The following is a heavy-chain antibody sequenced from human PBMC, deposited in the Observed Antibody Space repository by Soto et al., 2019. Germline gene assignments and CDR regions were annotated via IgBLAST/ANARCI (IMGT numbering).Heavy chain of an antibody. J-gene: IGHJ4*02. D-gene: IGHD5-12*01. Sequence: GGSLRLRCAASGFTFSNYAMSWVRQAPGEGLEWVSTISGSDGSTYYADSVKGRFTISRDISKNTLYLQMNSLRAEDTAIYYCAKERSSGYYFFDYWGQGTLVTVSS. CDR2: ISGSDGST. CDR1: GFTFSNYA. CDR3: AKERSSGYYFFDY. V-gene: IGHV3-23*01.